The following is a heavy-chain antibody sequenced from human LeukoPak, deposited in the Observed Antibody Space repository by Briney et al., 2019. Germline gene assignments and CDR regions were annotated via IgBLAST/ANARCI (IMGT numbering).Heavy chain of an antibody. CDR3: ARLTDQSDIILTGNFDY. J-gene: IGHJ4*02. D-gene: IGHD3-9*01. V-gene: IGHV5-10-1*01. Sequence: GESLKISCKGSGYSFTSYWISWVRQMPGKGLEWMGRIDPSDSYTNYSPSFQGHVTISADKSISTAYLQWSSLKASGTAMYYCARLTDQSDIILTGNFDYWGQGTLVTVSS. CDR2: IDPSDSYT. CDR1: GYSFTSYW.